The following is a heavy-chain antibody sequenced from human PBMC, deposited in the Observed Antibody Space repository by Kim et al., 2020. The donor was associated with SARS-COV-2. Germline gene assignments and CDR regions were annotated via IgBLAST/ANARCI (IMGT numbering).Heavy chain of an antibody. V-gene: IGHV1-8*01. D-gene: IGHD3-10*01. CDR2: T. CDR3: ARTLYGTGTFES. Sequence: TGSAQKFQGRVIMTRDTSISTAYMELSNLRSEDTAVYYCARTLYGTGTFESWGQGTLVTVSS. J-gene: IGHJ4*02.